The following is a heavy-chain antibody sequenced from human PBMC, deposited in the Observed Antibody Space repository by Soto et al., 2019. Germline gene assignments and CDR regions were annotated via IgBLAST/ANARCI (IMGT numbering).Heavy chain of an antibody. D-gene: IGHD5-12*01. J-gene: IGHJ3*02. CDR2: IKQDGSQK. V-gene: IGHV3-7*05. CDR1: GFTSSSYW. CDR3: ARGHDSGYESDAFDI. Sequence: GGSLRLSFVASGFTSSSYWMSWVRQAPGKGLEWVANIKQDGSQKYSVDSVKGRFTFSRDNAKNSLYLQMNSLTSEDTAVYFCARGHDSGYESDAFDIWGQGTMVTVSS.